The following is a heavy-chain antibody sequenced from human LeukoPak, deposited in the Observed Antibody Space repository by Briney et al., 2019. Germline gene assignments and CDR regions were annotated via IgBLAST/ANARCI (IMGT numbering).Heavy chain of an antibody. V-gene: IGHV4-4*07. CDR1: GGSITSYY. J-gene: IGHJ4*02. CDR3: ARAPTREGGGALFDY. CDR2: IYSSGST. D-gene: IGHD3-16*01. Sequence: SETLSLTCTVSGGSITSYYRSWIRQPAGKGLEWIGRIYSSGSTNFNPSLKSRVTMSVDTSKNQISLNLTSVTAADTAVYYCARAPTREGGGALFDYWGQGTLVTVSS.